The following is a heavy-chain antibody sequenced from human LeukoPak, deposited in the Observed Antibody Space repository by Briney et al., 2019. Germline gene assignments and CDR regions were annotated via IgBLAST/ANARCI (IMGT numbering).Heavy chain of an antibody. D-gene: IGHD5-18*01. V-gene: IGHV1-69*13. CDR1: GGTFNNYA. J-gene: IGHJ5*02. Sequence: SVKLSCKASGGTFNNYAINWVRQAPGQGLEWMGGIIPIFGSSNYAQKFQGRVTITADESTTTAYMELSSLRSEDTAVYYCARVTHTELSTWFDPWGQGTLVTVSS. CDR2: IIPIFGSS. CDR3: ARVTHTELSTWFDP.